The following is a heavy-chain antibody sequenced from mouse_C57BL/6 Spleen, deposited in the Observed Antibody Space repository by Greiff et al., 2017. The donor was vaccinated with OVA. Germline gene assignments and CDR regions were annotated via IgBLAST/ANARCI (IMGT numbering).Heavy chain of an antibody. CDR1: GYTFTSYW. J-gene: IGHJ3*01. V-gene: IGHV1-59*01. CDR3: GLSSGYVWFAY. Sequence: QVQLKQPGAELVRPGTSVKLSCKASGYTFTSYWMHWVKQRPGQGLEWIGVIDPSDSYTNYNQKFKGKATLTVDTSSSTAYMQLSSLTSEDSAVYYCGLSSGYVWFAYWGQGTLVTVSA. D-gene: IGHD3-2*02. CDR2: IDPSDSYT.